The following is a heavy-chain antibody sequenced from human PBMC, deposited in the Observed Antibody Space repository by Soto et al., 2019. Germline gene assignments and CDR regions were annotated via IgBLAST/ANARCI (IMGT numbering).Heavy chain of an antibody. CDR1: GFTFSHYA. CDR2: INGSGVST. V-gene: IGHV3-23*01. J-gene: IGHJ4*02. CDR3: AKDEEGHQLATGGSGDFGC. Sequence: GGSLRLSCAVSGFTFSHYAMSWVRQATGRGLEWVSAINGSGVSTYHSDSVKGRFTISRDNSKNTLYLQMISMRVQHSAIYYCAKDEEGHQLATGGSGDFGCWGQGPRITVAS. D-gene: IGHD3-3*01.